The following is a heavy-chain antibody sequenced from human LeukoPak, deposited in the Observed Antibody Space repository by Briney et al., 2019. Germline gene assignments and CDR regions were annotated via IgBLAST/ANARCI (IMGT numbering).Heavy chain of an antibody. V-gene: IGHV3-21*01. CDR1: GFTFSSYT. CDR2: INSDSSLM. D-gene: IGHD3-22*01. Sequence: GGSLRLSCAASGFTFSSYTMNWVRQAPGKGLEWVSSINSDSSLMFYAESVKGRFTISRDNARNSLYLQMNSLRAEDTAVYYCIRDLFDDNSLYYWGHGALVTVSS. J-gene: IGHJ4*01. CDR3: IRDLFDDNSLYY.